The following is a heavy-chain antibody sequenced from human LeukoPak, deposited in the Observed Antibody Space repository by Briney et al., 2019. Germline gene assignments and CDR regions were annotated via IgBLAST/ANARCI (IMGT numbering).Heavy chain of an antibody. CDR3: TTSYGDNSWYDWFGP. V-gene: IGHV3-73*01. Sequence: GGSLRLSCAASGFTFSGSRIHWVRQTSGKGLEWVGLIRTTTNTYATAYGASVTGRFTISRDDAKATSHLQMRSLKTEDTALYFCTTSYGDNSWYDWFGPWGQGTLVTVSS. J-gene: IGHJ5*02. CDR2: IRTTTNTYAT. D-gene: IGHD5-24*01. CDR1: GFTFSGSR.